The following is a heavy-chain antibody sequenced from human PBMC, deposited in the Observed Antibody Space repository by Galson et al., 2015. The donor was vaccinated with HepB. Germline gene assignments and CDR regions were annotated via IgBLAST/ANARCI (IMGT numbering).Heavy chain of an antibody. J-gene: IGHJ4*02. CDR3: ARVGGRGHTFDY. V-gene: IGHV1-69*08. Sequence: SVKVSCKASGGTFSSYPITWVRQASGQGLEWLGRIIPLLGTTKYSQKSQDRVTITADKSTGTAYMELTDLTSEDTAIYYCARVGGRGHTFDYWGQGTQVTVSS. CDR1: GGTFSSYP. D-gene: IGHD2-15*01. CDR2: IIPLLGTT.